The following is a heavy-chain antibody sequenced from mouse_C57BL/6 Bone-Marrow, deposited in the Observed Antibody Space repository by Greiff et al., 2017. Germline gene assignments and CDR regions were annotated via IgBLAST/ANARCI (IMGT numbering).Heavy chain of an antibody. Sequence: QVQLQQSGPGLVQPSQSLSITCTVSGFSLTSYGVHWVRQSPGKGLEWLGVIWSGGSTDYNAAFISRLSISKDNSKSQVFFKMNSLQADDTAIYYCARKGLLGFYAMDYWGQGTSVTVSS. CDR3: ARKGLLGFYAMDY. CDR2: IWSGGST. CDR1: GFSLTSYG. D-gene: IGHD3-1*01. J-gene: IGHJ4*01. V-gene: IGHV2-2*01.